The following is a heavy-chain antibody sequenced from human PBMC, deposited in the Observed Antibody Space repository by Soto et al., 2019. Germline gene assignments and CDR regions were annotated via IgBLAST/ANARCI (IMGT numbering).Heavy chain of an antibody. CDR2: ISAYNGNT. CDR1: GYTFTSYG. CDR3: ARDIGWGGSYYYYYGMDV. Sequence: ASVKVSCKASGYTFTSYGISWVRQAPGQGLEWMGWISAYNGNTNYAQKLQGRVTMTTDTSTSTAYMELRSLRSDDTAVYYCARDIGWGGSYYYYYGMDVWGQGTTVTVSS. V-gene: IGHV1-18*01. J-gene: IGHJ6*02. D-gene: IGHD1-26*01.